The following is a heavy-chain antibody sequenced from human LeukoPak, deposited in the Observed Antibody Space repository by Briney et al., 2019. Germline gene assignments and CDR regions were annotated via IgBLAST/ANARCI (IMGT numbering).Heavy chain of an antibody. J-gene: IGHJ5*02. CDR3: ARSKDLRYFDPPGWFDP. V-gene: IGHV1-18*04. D-gene: IGHD3-9*01. Sequence: ASVKVSCKASGYTFTGYYMHWVRQAPGQGLEWMGWISAYNGNTNYAQKLQGRVTMTTDTSTSTAYMELRSLRSDDTAVYYCARSKDLRYFDPPGWFDPWGQGTLVTVSS. CDR1: GYTFTGYY. CDR2: ISAYNGNT.